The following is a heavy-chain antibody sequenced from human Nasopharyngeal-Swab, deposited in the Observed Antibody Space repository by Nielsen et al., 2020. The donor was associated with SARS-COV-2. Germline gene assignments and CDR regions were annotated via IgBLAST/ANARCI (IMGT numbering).Heavy chain of an antibody. Sequence: VRQAPGKGPEWVSYISSSSSTIYYADSVKGRFTISRDNAKNSLYLQMNSLRAEDTAVYYCAHSSLSAFDIWGQGTMVTVSS. D-gene: IGHD6-6*01. V-gene: IGHV3-48*04. CDR2: ISSSSSTI. J-gene: IGHJ3*02. CDR3: AHSSLSAFDI.